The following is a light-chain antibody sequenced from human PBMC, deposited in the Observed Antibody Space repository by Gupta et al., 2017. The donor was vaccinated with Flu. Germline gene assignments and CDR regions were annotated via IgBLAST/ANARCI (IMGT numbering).Light chain of an antibody. CDR3: QQSYASRT. CDR2: TSS. J-gene: IGKJ1*01. Sequence: DIQMTQSPSSMSASVGDRLTSTCRASHYISNNLDWYQQKPGRAPRVMIYTSSKGKSGVPSRFSGSGDMKDYTLTSARRQDEDCAYYYLQQSYASRTFGQGTKVEIK. CDR1: HYISNN. V-gene: IGKV1-39*01.